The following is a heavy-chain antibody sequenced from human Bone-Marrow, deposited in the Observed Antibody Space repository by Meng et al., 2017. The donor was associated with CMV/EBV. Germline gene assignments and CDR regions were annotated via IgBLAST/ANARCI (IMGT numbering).Heavy chain of an antibody. CDR1: GFTFSSYS. J-gene: IGHJ3*02. CDR2: ISSSSSYI. D-gene: IGHD2-2*01. CDR3: ARDQDIVVVPAAMGAGDAFDI. Sequence: GESLKISCAASGFTFSSYSMNWVRQAPGKGLEWVSSISSSSSYIYYADSVKGRFTISRDNAKNSLYLQMNSLRAEDTAVYYCARDQDIVVVPAAMGAGDAFDIWGQGTRVTGSS. V-gene: IGHV3-21*01.